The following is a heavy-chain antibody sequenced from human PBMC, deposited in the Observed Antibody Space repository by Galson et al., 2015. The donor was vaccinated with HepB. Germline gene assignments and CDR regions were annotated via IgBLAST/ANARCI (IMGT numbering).Heavy chain of an antibody. D-gene: IGHD6-13*01. J-gene: IGHJ4*01. V-gene: IGHV3-23*01. CDR2: IGGNGYSS. CDR3: ARHQLATFDY. Sequence: SLRLSCAASGFTFSSYVMSWVRQAPGKGLEWVSAIGGNGYSSYYADSVKGRFTISRDSSKNTLYLQMNSLRAEDTAVYYCARHQLATFDYWGQRTLVTVSS. CDR1: GFTFSSYV.